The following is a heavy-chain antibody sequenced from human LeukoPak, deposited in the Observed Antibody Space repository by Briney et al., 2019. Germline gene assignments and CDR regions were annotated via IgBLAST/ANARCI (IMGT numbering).Heavy chain of an antibody. CDR2: INPKSGGT. J-gene: IGHJ5*02. CDR1: GYSFTDYY. D-gene: IGHD2-21*01. V-gene: IGHV1-2*02. Sequence: ASVKVSCKASGYSFTDYYMHWVRQAPGQGLEWMGWINPKSGGTSSAQKFQGRVTMTRDTSITTVYMEVSWLTSDDTAIYYCARADRLDGGPYLIGPWGQGTLVTVSS. CDR3: ARADRLDGGPYLIGP.